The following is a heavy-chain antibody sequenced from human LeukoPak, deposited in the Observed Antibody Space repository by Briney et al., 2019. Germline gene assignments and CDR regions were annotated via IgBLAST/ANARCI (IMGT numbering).Heavy chain of an antibody. D-gene: IGHD4-17*01. Sequence: PSETLSLTCAVYGGSFSGYYWSWIRQPPGKGLEWIGEINLSGSTNYNPSLKSRVTISVDTSKNQFSLKLSSVTAADTAVYYCARGHYGDYVCAFDIWGQGTMVTVSS. CDR3: ARGHYGDYVCAFDI. CDR1: GGSFSGYY. CDR2: INLSGST. J-gene: IGHJ3*02. V-gene: IGHV4-34*01.